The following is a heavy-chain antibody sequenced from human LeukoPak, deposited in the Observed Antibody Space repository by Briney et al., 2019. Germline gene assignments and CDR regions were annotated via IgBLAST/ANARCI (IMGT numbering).Heavy chain of an antibody. CDR3: ARDRGEYYDFWSGYPHDAFDI. V-gene: IGHV4-4*07. CDR2: IYTSGST. CDR1: GGSISSYY. Sequence: SETLSLTCTVSGGSISSYYWSWIRQPAGKGLEWIGRIYTSGSTNYNPSLKSRVTTSVDTSKNQFSLKLSSVTAADTAVYYCARDRGEYYDFWSGYPHDAFDIWGQGTMVTVSS. D-gene: IGHD3-3*01. J-gene: IGHJ3*02.